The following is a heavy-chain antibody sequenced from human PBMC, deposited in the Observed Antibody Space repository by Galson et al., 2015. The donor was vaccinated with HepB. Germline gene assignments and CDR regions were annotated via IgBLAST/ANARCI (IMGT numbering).Heavy chain of an antibody. D-gene: IGHD6-19*01. CDR2: IIPILGIA. CDR3: ARVVAVAGYYYFDY. J-gene: IGHJ4*02. Sequence: SVKVSCKASGGTFSSYTISWVRQAPGQGLEWMGRIIPILGIANYAQKFQGRVTITADKSTSTAYMELSSLRSEDTAVYYCARVVAVAGYYYFDYWGQGTLVTVSS. V-gene: IGHV1-69*02. CDR1: GGTFSSYT.